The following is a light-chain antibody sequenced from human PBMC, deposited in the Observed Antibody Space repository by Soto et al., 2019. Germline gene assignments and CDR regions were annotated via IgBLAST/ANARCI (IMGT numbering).Light chain of an antibody. J-gene: IGLJ1*01. CDR1: NIVSKS. V-gene: IGLV3-21*01. Sequence: SYELTQPPSLSVAPGKTARITCGGDNIVSKSVHWYQQKPGQAPVLLIYYDSDRPSGIPERFSGSNSGNTATLTISGVEAGDEAAYYCHVWDSSSDQYVFGAGTKVTVL. CDR2: YDS. CDR3: HVWDSSSDQYV.